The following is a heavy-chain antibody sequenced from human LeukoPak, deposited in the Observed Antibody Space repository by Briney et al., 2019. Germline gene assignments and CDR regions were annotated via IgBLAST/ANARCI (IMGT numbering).Heavy chain of an antibody. V-gene: IGHV3-9*01. J-gene: IGHJ6*03. Sequence: GRSLRLSCAASGFTFDDYAMHWVRQAPGKGLESVAGISWNSGSIGYADSVKGRFTISRDNAKNSLYLQMNSLRAEDTALYYCAKGSYYDILTGSMDVWGKRTTVTVSS. CDR3: AKGSYYDILTGSMDV. CDR1: GFTFDDYA. CDR2: ISWNSGSI. D-gene: IGHD3-9*01.